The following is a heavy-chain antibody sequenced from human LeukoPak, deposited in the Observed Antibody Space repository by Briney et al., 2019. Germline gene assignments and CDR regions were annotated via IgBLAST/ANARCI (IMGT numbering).Heavy chain of an antibody. Sequence: ASVKVSCKASGYTFTGYYMHWVRQAPGQGLEWMGWISAYNGNTNYAQKLQGRVTMTTDTSTSTAYMELRSLRSDDTAVYYCARDVVRGVDNWFDPWGQGTLVTVSS. CDR2: ISAYNGNT. CDR1: GYTFTGYY. D-gene: IGHD3-10*01. J-gene: IGHJ5*02. CDR3: ARDVVRGVDNWFDP. V-gene: IGHV1-18*04.